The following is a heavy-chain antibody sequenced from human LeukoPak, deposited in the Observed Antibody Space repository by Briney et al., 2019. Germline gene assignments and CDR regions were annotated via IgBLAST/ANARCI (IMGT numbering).Heavy chain of an antibody. CDR3: ARQQWLVRDAFDI. CDR1: GGSISSSNYY. D-gene: IGHD6-19*01. J-gene: IGHJ3*02. CDR2: IYYSGST. V-gene: IGHV4-39*01. Sequence: SETLSLTCAVSGGSISSSNYYWGWIRQPPGKGLEWIGSIYYSGSTYFNPSLKSRVTISVDTSKNQFSLKLSSVTAADTAVYYCARQQWLVRDAFDIWGQGTMVTVSS.